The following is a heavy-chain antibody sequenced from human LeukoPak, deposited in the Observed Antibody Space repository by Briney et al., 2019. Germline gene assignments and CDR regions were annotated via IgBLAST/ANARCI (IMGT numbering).Heavy chain of an antibody. Sequence: PGGSLRLSCAASGFIFSNYAMLWVRQARCKGREWVAVISYDGSNKFYADSVKGRFTISRDNSKNTLYLQMNSLRAEDTAVYYCARDKEDPSKYFDYWGQGTLVTVSS. CDR1: GFIFSNYA. D-gene: IGHD2/OR15-2a*01. CDR2: ISYDGSNK. CDR3: ARDKEDPSKYFDY. J-gene: IGHJ4*02. V-gene: IGHV3-30-3*01.